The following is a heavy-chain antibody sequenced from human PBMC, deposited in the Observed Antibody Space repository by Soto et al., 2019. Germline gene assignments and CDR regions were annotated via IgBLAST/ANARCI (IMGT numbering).Heavy chain of an antibody. V-gene: IGHV1-18*01. D-gene: IGHD1-1*01. Sequence: QIHLVKSGSEVKNPGASVKFSCKGSGYIFTTYGITWVRQAPGQGREWMGWISAHNGNTNYAQKLQGRVTVTRDTSPSTAYMELRNLRSDDTAVYYCARGRYGDYWGQGALVTVSS. CDR3: ARGRYGDY. J-gene: IGHJ4*02. CDR2: ISAHNGNT. CDR1: GYIFTTYG.